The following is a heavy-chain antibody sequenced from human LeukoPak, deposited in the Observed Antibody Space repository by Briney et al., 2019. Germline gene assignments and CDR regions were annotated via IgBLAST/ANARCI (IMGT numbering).Heavy chain of an antibody. Sequence: PGGSLRLSCAASGFSFSNAWMNWVRQAPGKGLEWGGLIKSNTDGGTTDYAAPVKGRFTISRDDSKNTLYLQMNSLKIEDTAVYYCSRTSGGPWVWGQGTMVTVSS. J-gene: IGHJ3*01. CDR3: SRTSGGPWV. D-gene: IGHD2-8*02. CDR2: IKSNTDGGTT. CDR1: GFSFSNAW. V-gene: IGHV3-15*01.